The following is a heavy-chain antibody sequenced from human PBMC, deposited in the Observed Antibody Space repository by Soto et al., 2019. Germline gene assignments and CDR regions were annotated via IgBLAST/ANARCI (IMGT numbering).Heavy chain of an antibody. D-gene: IGHD3-10*01. CDR1: GYTFTSYA. V-gene: IGHV1-3*01. J-gene: IGHJ6*02. CDR2: INAGNGNT. CDR3: AADPYYYGSGPSNYYYGMDV. Sequence: ASVKVSCKASGYTFTSYAMHWVRQAPGQRLEWMGWINAGNGNTNYSQKFQGRVTITRDTSASTAYMELSSLRSEDTAVYYCAADPYYYGSGPSNYYYGMDVWGQGTTVTVSS.